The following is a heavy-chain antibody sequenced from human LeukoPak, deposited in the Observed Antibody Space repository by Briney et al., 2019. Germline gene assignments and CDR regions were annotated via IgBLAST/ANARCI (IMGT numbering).Heavy chain of an antibody. Sequence: GGSLRLSCAASGFTFSSYAMSWVRQAPGKGLEWVSAIRGSGAGTYYADSVKGRFTISRDNSKNTLYLQMNSLRAEDTAVYYCAKDGFCSSTSCYPNHFDSWGQGTLVTVSS. CDR2: IRGSGAGT. D-gene: IGHD2-2*01. V-gene: IGHV3-23*01. CDR1: GFTFSSYA. CDR3: AKDGFCSSTSCYPNHFDS. J-gene: IGHJ4*02.